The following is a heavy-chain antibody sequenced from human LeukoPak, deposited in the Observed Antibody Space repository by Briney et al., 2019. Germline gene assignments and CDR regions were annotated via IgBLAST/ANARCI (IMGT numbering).Heavy chain of an antibody. D-gene: IGHD1-1*01. CDR2: ILYDGSNK. CDR1: GFTFSSYG. Sequence: PGGSLRLSCAASGFTFSSYGMHWVRQAPGKRLEWVALILYDGSNKYYADSVKGRFTISRDNSKNTLYLQMNSLRAEDTAVYYCAKEDVGGWNGVDYWGQGTLVIASS. V-gene: IGHV3-30*18. J-gene: IGHJ4*02. CDR3: AKEDVGGWNGVDY.